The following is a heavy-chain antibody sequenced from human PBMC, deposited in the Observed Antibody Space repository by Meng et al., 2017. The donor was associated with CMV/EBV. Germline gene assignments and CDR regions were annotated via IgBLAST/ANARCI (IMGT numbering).Heavy chain of an antibody. CDR2: ISSSGSTI. CDR3: ASFGYSSSWFTMGGNYFDY. D-gene: IGHD6-13*01. Sequence: GESLKISCAASGFTFSDYYMSWIRQAPGQGLEWVSYISSSGSTIYYADSVKGRFTISRDNAKNSLYLQMNSLRAEDTAVYYCASFGYSSSWFTMGGNYFDYWGQGTLVTVSS. CDR1: GFTFSDYY. J-gene: IGHJ4*02. V-gene: IGHV3-11*01.